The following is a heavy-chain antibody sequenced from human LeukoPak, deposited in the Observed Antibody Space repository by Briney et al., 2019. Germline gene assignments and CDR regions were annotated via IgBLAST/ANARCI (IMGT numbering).Heavy chain of an antibody. J-gene: IGHJ1*01. D-gene: IGHD3-22*01. CDR1: GFTFSSYW. Sequence: PGGSLRLSCAASGFTFSSYWMHWVRQAPGKGLVWVSRIKSDGSTNYADSVKGRFTISRDNAKNTVSLQMNSLRAEDTGVYYCARAPSEIGGYYPEYFRHWGRGTLVAASS. V-gene: IGHV3-74*01. CDR2: IKSDGST. CDR3: ARAPSEIGGYYPEYFRH.